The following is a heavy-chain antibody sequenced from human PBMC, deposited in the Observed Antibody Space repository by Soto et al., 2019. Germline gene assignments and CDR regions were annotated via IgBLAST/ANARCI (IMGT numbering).Heavy chain of an antibody. CDR1: GGSVSSGIYY. Sequence: PSETLSLTCTVSGGSVSSGIYYWSWIRQPPGNGLEWIGYIYYSGSTNYNPSLKSRVTISVDTSKNQFYLKLRSVTAADTAVYYCARDLYKWNSSGAFDTWGKGTIV. CDR2: IYYSGST. CDR3: ARDLYKWNSSGAFDT. D-gene: IGHD1-7*01. V-gene: IGHV4-61*01. J-gene: IGHJ3*02.